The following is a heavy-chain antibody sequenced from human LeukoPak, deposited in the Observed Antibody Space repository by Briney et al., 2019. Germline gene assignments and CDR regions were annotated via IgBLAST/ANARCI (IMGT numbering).Heavy chain of an antibody. CDR1: GGSFSGYY. D-gene: IGHD2-2*01. J-gene: IGHJ4*02. CDR2: INHSGST. Sequence: PSETLSLTCAVYGGSFSGYYWSWIRQPPGKGLEWIGEINHSGSTNYNPSLKSRVTISVDTSKNQFSLKLSSVTAADTAVYYCARGTAAAPSVGSFDYWGQGTLVTVSS. CDR3: ARGTAAAPSVGSFDY. V-gene: IGHV4-34*01.